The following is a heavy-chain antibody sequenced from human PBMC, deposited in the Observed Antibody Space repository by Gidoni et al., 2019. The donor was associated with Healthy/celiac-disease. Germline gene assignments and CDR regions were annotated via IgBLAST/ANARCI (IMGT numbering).Heavy chain of an antibody. CDR2: MNPNSGNT. J-gene: IGHJ5*02. CDR3: ARVKGIAAAGTSWFDP. V-gene: IGHV1-8*01. D-gene: IGHD6-13*01. CDR1: GYTFTSYD. Sequence: QVQLVQSGAEVKKPGASVKVSCKASGYTFTSYDINWVRQATGQGLEWMGWMNPNSGNTGYAQKFQGRVTMTRNTSISTAYMELSSLRSEDTAVYYCARVKGIAAAGTSWFDPWGQGTLVTVSS.